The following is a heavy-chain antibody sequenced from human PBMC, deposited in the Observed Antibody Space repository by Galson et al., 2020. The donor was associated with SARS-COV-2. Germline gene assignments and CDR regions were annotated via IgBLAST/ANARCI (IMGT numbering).Heavy chain of an antibody. J-gene: IGHJ4*02. CDR3: AKGWVTMVRGVQL. Sequence: GGSLRLSCAASGFTFSSYGMHWVRQAPGKGLEWVAVISYDGSNKYYADSVKGRFTISRDNSKNTLYLQMNSLRAEDTAVYYCAKGWVTMVRGVQLWGQGTLVTVSS. CDR2: ISYDGSNK. CDR1: GFTFSSYG. D-gene: IGHD3-10*01. V-gene: IGHV3-30*18.